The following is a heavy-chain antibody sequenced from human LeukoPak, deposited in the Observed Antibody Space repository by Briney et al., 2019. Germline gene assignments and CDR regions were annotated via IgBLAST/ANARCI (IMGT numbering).Heavy chain of an antibody. CDR1: GGSISSGDYY. CDR3: ARGGPQVDSSQLNAFDI. D-gene: IGHD3-22*01. CDR2: IYYSGST. J-gene: IGHJ3*02. Sequence: SETLSLTCTVSGGSISSGDYYWSWIRQPPGKGLEWIGYIYYSGSTYYNPSLKSRVTISVDTSKNQFSLKLSSVTAADTAVYYCARGGPQVDSSQLNAFDIWGQGTMVTVSS. V-gene: IGHV4-30-4*01.